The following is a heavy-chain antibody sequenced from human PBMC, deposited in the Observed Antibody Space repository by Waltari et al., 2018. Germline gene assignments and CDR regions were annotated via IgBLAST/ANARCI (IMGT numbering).Heavy chain of an antibody. Sequence: EVQLVESGGGLIQPGGSLRLSCAASGFTVSSNYMSWVRQAPGKGLEWVSVSYSGGSTYYADSVKGRFTISRDNAKNSLYLQMNSLRAEDTAVYYCARDYGDYRPWYFDLWGRGTLVTVSS. CDR1: GFTVSSNY. V-gene: IGHV3-53*01. D-gene: IGHD4-17*01. J-gene: IGHJ2*01. CDR3: ARDYGDYRPWYFDL. CDR2: SYSGGST.